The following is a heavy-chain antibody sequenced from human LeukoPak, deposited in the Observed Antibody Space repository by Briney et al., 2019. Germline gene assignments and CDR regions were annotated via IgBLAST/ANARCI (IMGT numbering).Heavy chain of an antibody. CDR2: IRYDGSNK. Sequence: GGSLRLSCAASGFTFSSYGMHWVRQAPGKGLEWVAFIRYDGSNKYYVDSVKGRFTISRDNSKNTLYLQMNSLRAEDTAVYCCAKESYYGSGSPGAYWGQGTLVTVSS. CDR3: AKESYYGSGSPGAY. D-gene: IGHD3-10*01. V-gene: IGHV3-30*02. CDR1: GFTFSSYG. J-gene: IGHJ4*02.